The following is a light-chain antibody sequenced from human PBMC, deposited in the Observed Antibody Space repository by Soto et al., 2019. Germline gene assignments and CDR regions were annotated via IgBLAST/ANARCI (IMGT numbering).Light chain of an antibody. CDR3: SSYTPSYTRQID. CDR2: DVS. J-gene: IGLJ1*01. CDR1: SSDVDGYNY. Sequence: QSVLTQPASVSGSHGLLITISCTGTSSDVDGYNYVSWYRHHPGKAPKLMIFDVSNRPSGVSNRFSGSKSGNTASLTISGLQPEDEADYYSSSYTPSYTRQIDFGTGTKEPVL. V-gene: IGLV2-14*03.